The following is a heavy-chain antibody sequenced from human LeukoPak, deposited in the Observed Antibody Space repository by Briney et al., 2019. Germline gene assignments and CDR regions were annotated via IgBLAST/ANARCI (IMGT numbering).Heavy chain of an antibody. CDR3: ARDKVNLAYCGGDCYAFDY. V-gene: IGHV1-46*01. D-gene: IGHD2-21*01. CDR1: GYTFTSYY. J-gene: IGHJ4*02. CDR2: INPSGGST. Sequence: ASVKVSCKASGYTFTSYYMHWVRQAPGQGLEWMGIINPSGGSTSYAQKFQGRVTMTRDTSTSTVHMELSSLRSEDTAVYYCARDKVNLAYCGGDCYAFDYWGQGALVTVSS.